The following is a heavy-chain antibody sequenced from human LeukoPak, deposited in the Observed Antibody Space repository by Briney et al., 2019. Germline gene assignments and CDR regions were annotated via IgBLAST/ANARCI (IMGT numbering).Heavy chain of an antibody. CDR3: ARGFPENYDILTGYSPDYYYYYMDV. CDR1: GYTFTGYY. V-gene: IGHV1-2*06. D-gene: IGHD3-9*01. CDR2: INPNSGGT. J-gene: IGHJ6*03. Sequence: ASVKVSCKASGYTFTGYYMHWVRQAPGQGLEWMGRINPNSGGTNYAQKFQGRVTMTRDTSISTAYMELGRLRSDDTAVYYCARGFPENYDILTGYSPDYYYYYMDVWGKGTTVTASS.